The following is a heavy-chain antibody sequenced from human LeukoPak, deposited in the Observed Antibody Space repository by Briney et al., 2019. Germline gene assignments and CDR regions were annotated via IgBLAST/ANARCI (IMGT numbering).Heavy chain of an antibody. CDR1: GYTFTSYY. CDR2: INPSGGST. Sequence: TSVKVSCKASGYTFTSYYMHWVRQAPGQGLEWMGIINPSGGSTSYAQKFQGRVTMTRDTSTSTVYMELSSLRSEDTAVYYCARSGYCSGGSCWAFDYWGQGTLVTVSS. CDR3: ARSGYCSGGSCWAFDY. D-gene: IGHD2-15*01. V-gene: IGHV1-46*01. J-gene: IGHJ4*02.